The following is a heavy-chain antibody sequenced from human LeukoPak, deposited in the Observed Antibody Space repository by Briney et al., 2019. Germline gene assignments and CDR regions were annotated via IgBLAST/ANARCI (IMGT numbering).Heavy chain of an antibody. V-gene: IGHV3-23*01. CDR1: GFTFSSYA. D-gene: IGHD2-21*01. J-gene: IGHJ4*02. Sequence: GGSLRLSCAASGFTFSSYAMSWVRQAPGKGLEWVSAISGSGGSTYYADSVKGRFTISRDNSKNTLYLQMNSQRPEDRAVYYCSIFVNVVSRGFFAYWGERTVDTVSS. CDR3: SIFVNVVSRGFFAY. CDR2: ISGSGGST.